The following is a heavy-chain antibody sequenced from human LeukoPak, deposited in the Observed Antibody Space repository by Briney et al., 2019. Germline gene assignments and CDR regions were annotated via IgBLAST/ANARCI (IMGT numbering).Heavy chain of an antibody. V-gene: IGHV4-31*03. Sequence: SSGALSLTCTVSGGSISSGGYYWSWIRQHPGKGLEWIGYIYYSGSTYYNPSLKSRVTISVDTSKNQFSLKLSSVTAADTAVYYCARPYDRGAFDIWGQGTMVTVSS. CDR3: ARPYDRGAFDI. CDR2: IYYSGST. J-gene: IGHJ3*02. CDR1: GGSISSGGYY. D-gene: IGHD3-16*01.